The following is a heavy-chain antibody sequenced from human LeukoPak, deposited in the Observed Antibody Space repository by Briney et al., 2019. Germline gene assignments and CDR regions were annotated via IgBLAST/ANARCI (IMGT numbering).Heavy chain of an antibody. J-gene: IGHJ4*02. Sequence: PSETLSLTCAVYGGSFSGYYWSWIRQPPGKGLEWIGEINHSGSTNYNPSLESRVTISVDTSKNQFSLKLSSVTAADTAVYYCARHGWSYSSSPFDYWGQGTLVTVSS. CDR2: INHSGST. CDR3: ARHGWSYSSSPFDY. CDR1: GGSFSGYY. V-gene: IGHV4-34*01. D-gene: IGHD6-6*01.